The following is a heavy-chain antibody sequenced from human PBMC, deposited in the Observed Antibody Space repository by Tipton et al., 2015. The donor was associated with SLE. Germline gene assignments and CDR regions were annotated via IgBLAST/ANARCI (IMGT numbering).Heavy chain of an antibody. J-gene: IGHJ4*02. V-gene: IGHV4-31*03. CDR1: GGSISSGGYY. D-gene: IGHD4-11*01. CDR2: IYYSGST. CDR3: ATTPSISNYAGD. Sequence: TLSLTCTVSGGSISSGGYYWSWIRQHPGKGLEWIGYIYYSGSTYYNPSLKSRVTISVDTSKNQFSLKLSSVTAADTAAYYCATTPSISNYAGDWGQGTLVTVSS.